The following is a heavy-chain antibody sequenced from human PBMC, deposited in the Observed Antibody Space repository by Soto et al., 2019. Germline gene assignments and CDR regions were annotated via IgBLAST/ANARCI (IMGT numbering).Heavy chain of an antibody. Sequence: EVQLVEPGGGLVQPGRSLRLSCAASGFTFDDYAMHWVRQAPGKGLEWVSGISWNSGSIGYADSVKGRFTISRDNAKNSLYLQMNSLRAEDTALYYCAKVPIPGCCSPYYFDYWGQGTLVTVSS. V-gene: IGHV3-9*01. CDR2: ISWNSGSI. J-gene: IGHJ4*02. CDR1: GFTFDDYA. D-gene: IGHD3-10*01. CDR3: AKVPIPGCCSPYYFDY.